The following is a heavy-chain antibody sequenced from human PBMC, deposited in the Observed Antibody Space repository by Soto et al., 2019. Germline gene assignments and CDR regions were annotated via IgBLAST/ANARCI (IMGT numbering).Heavy chain of an antibody. V-gene: IGHV4-30-2*01. Sequence: QLQLQESGSGLVKPSQTLSLTCAVSGGSISSGGYSWSWIRQPPGKGLEWIGYIYHSGSTYYNPSPKSPATIPVNRPKNQVYRELSPVTAADTAVYYCASWWMYARRFDPWGQGTLVTVSS. D-gene: IGHD2-8*01. CDR3: ASWWMYARRFDP. J-gene: IGHJ5*02. CDR1: GGSISSGGYS. CDR2: IYHSGST.